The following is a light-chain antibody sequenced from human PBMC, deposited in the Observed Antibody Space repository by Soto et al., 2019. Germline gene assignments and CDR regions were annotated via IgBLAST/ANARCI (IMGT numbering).Light chain of an antibody. Sequence: QSALTQPASVSGSPGQSITISCSGSSSDIGGHNYVSWYQQQPGKAPKLILYEISYRPSGVSNRFSGSKSGNTASLTISGLQAEDEADYYCSSFASSGTPYVFGAGTKVTVL. CDR3: SSFASSGTPYV. CDR2: EIS. V-gene: IGLV2-14*01. CDR1: SSDIGGHNY. J-gene: IGLJ1*01.